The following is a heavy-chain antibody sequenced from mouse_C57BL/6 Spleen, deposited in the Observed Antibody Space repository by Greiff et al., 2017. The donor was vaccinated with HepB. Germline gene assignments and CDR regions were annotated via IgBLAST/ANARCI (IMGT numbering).Heavy chain of an antibody. J-gene: IGHJ3*01. CDR1: GFSLTSYG. Sequence: VQLQQSGPGLVQPSQSLSITCTVSGFSLTSYGVHWVRQSPGKGLEWLGVLWSGGSTDYNAAFISRLSISKDNSKSQVFFKMNSLQADDTAIYYCARNDDYDRAFAYWGQGTLVTVSA. CDR2: LWSGGST. D-gene: IGHD2-4*01. CDR3: ARNDDYDRAFAY. V-gene: IGHV2-2*01.